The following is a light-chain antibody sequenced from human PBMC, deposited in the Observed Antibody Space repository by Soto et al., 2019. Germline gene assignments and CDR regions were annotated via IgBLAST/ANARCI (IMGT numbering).Light chain of an antibody. CDR3: SSYTPPPPLGV. J-gene: IGLJ2*01. CDR1: SRDVGGYDS. CDR2: EVT. Sequence: QSALTQPASVSGSPGQSITISCTGTSRDVGGYDSVSWYQQHPGKAPRLILYEVTIRPSGVSTRFSGSKSGNTASLTISGLQAEDEAHYFCSSYTPPPPLGVFGGGTKLTVL. V-gene: IGLV2-14*01.